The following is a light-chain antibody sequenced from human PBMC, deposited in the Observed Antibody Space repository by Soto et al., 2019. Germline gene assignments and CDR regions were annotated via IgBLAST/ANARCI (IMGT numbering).Light chain of an antibody. CDR2: GAS. CDR3: QQYGSSPTYT. Sequence: EIVLTQSPGTLSLSPGERATLSCRASQSVSSSYLAWYQQKPGQAPRLLIYGASSRATGIPDRFSGSGSGTDFTLTISRLELEDFAGYYCQQYGSSPTYTFGQGTKLEIK. CDR1: QSVSSSY. J-gene: IGKJ2*01. V-gene: IGKV3-20*01.